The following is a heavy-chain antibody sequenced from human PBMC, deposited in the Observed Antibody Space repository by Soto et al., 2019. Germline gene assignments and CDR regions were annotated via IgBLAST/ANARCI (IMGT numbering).Heavy chain of an antibody. CDR2: IYPHDSDT. Sequence: GESLKISCKGSGYNFHAYWIAWVRQMPGKGLEWMGFIYPHDSDTRYSPSFRGQVTISADKSINTAYLQWTSLKASDTAIYFCARPTDYHYGMQVWGQGTTVTVSS. CDR1: GYNFHAYW. V-gene: IGHV5-51*01. J-gene: IGHJ6*02. CDR3: ARPTDYHYGMQV. D-gene: IGHD4-17*01.